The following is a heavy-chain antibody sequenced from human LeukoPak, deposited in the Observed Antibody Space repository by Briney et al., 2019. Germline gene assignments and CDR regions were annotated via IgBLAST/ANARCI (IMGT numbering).Heavy chain of an antibody. CDR1: GYSFSNFH. Sequence: GASVKVSCKASGYSFSNFHINWVRQASGQGLEWIGWVSPKTGDRGYALKFQGRVTMTSDTSETTVYMEVRSLTSEDTAVYYCARTPSKGDIDTWGQGTMVTVSS. CDR3: ARTPSKGDIDT. D-gene: IGHD2-21*02. CDR2: VSPKTGDR. V-gene: IGHV1-8*01. J-gene: IGHJ5*02.